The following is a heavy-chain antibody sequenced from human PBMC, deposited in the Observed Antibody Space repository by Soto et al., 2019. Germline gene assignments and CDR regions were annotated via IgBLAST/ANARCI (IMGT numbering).Heavy chain of an antibody. CDR1: GFTFSSYA. V-gene: IGHV3-23*01. Sequence: HHGGSLRLSCAASGFTFSSYAMSWARQAPGKGLEWVSAISGSGGSTYYADSVKGRFTISRDNSKNTLYLQMNSLRAEDTAVYYCAKDGGAYDFWSGYPIDYWGQGTLVTVSS. J-gene: IGHJ4*02. CDR2: ISGSGGST. CDR3: AKDGGAYDFWSGYPIDY. D-gene: IGHD3-3*01.